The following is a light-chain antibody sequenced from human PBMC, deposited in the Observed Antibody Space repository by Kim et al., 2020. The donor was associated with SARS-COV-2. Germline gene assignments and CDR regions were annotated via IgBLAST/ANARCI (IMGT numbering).Light chain of an antibody. Sequence: DVVLTQSPLSLAVTLGQSASISCRSSQGLVHSDGNIYFPWFQQRPGQSPRRLIFQVSNRDSGVPDRFNGSGSGTAFTLQISRVEAEDVGVYYCMQGTHWPPYTFGQGTKLEI. CDR2: QVS. CDR1: QGLVHSDGNIY. J-gene: IGKJ2*01. V-gene: IGKV2-30*02. CDR3: MQGTHWPPYT.